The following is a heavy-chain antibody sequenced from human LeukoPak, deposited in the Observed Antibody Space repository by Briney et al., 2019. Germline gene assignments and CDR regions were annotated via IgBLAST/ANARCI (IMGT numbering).Heavy chain of an antibody. V-gene: IGHV3-7*01. CDR1: RFTFSSYW. Sequence: GGALTLSCPASRFTFSSYWMSWVGPAPGRGLAGVAHIKQDGSEKYYVDSVKGRFTISRDNAKNSLYLQMNSLRAEDTAVYYCAREQWLVRALDYWGQGTLVTVSS. CDR3: AREQWLVRALDY. J-gene: IGHJ4*02. CDR2: IKQDGSEK. D-gene: IGHD6-19*01.